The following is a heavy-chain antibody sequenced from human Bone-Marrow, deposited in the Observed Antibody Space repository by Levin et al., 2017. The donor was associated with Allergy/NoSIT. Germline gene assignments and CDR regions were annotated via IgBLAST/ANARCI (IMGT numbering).Heavy chain of an antibody. CDR2: IIPISGAE. CDR3: ARGRETAMGQFDF. J-gene: IGHJ4*01. Sequence: KISCKASGGSFDSYGISWVRQAPGQGLEWVGGIIPISGAEHHPHKLQDRVTITADYSTTTAYMELRSPTSKDTVVYFCARGRETAMGQFDFWGQGSLVTVSS. V-gene: IGHV1-69*01. CDR1: GGSFDSYG. D-gene: IGHD5-18*01.